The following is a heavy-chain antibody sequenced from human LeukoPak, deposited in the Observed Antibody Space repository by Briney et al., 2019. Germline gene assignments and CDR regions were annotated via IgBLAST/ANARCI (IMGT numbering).Heavy chain of an antibody. CDR2: IFHSGST. Sequence: SETLSLTCTVSGGSINSSDYCWTWIRQPPGKGLQWIGYIFHSGSTFYNPSLKSRVTISVDRSKNQFSLKLSSVTAADTAVYYCARDTVRGVIDYWGQGTLVTVSS. V-gene: IGHV4-30-2*01. J-gene: IGHJ4*02. CDR1: GGSINSSDYC. CDR3: ARDTVRGVIDY. D-gene: IGHD3-10*01.